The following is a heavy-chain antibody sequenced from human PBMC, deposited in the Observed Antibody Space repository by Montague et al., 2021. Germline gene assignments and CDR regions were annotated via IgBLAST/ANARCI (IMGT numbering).Heavy chain of an antibody. V-gene: IGHV4-39*02. CDR3: SWGPFFLDCRSDYNFERFDL. Sequence: SETLSLTCTVSGVSINNNSFFWAWIRQTPGKGLEWIGSFNDSGRTHYNPSLKSRVTIFVDTSKNHFSLNLTSVTAADTSVFYCSWGPFFLDCRSDYNFERFDLWGQGTMVTVSS. D-gene: IGHD3-3*01. CDR1: GVSINNNSFF. CDR2: FNDSGRT. J-gene: IGHJ3*01.